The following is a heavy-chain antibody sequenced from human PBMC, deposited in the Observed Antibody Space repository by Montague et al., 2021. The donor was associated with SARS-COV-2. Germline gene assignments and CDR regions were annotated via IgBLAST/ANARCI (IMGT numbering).Heavy chain of an antibody. CDR2: IDQSGKT. J-gene: IGHJ4*02. CDR1: TTSFSGYY. V-gene: IGHV4-34*01. D-gene: IGHD3-22*01. CDR3: ARRPHYYDSSGYYYPGPQRYYFDY. Sequence: SETLSLTCAVHTTSFSGYYRGWIRQSPGKGLEWIGEIDQSGKTNYNPTLKSRVTISADTSKSQFSLKLNSVTAADTAVYYCARRPHYYDSSGYYYPGPQRYYFDYWGQGTLVTVSS.